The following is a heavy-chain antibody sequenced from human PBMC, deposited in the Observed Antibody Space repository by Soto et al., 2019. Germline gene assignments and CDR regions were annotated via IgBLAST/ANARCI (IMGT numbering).Heavy chain of an antibody. Sequence: QVQLVQSGAEMRKPGASVKVSCKTSGYTFINYGISWVLQAPGQGLAWMGWINGYNGNTNYAQNFQGRVAMTTDTSTSTVYMELRNLRSDDTAVYYCARGDSPVQFDYWGQGTLVIVSS. D-gene: IGHD4-4*01. CDR1: GYTFINYG. V-gene: IGHV1-18*01. J-gene: IGHJ4*02. CDR3: ARGDSPVQFDY. CDR2: INGYNGNT.